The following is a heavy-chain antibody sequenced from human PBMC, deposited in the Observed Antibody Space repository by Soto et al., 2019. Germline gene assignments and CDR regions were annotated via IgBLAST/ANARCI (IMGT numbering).Heavy chain of an antibody. CDR2: IYNSGST. CDR3: ASALVGGPQEYRVDH. J-gene: IGHJ4*02. CDR1: GGSVGSEYFF. V-gene: IGHV4-61*01. D-gene: IGHD1-26*01. Sequence: QVQLQESGPGLVKPSETLSLSCSVSGGSVGSEYFFWSWLRQPPGKGLEWIGYIYNSGSTRKNPSLESRVTISADTSKNQFSLKLTSVTAADTAVYYCASALVGGPQEYRVDHWGQGTLVTVSS.